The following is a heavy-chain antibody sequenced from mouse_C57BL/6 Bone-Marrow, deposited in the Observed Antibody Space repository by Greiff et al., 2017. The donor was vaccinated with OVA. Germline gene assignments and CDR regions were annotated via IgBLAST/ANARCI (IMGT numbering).Heavy chain of an antibody. V-gene: IGHV1-63*01. CDR2: IYPGGGYT. J-gene: IGHJ1*03. CDR3: ARFNLWYFDV. Sequence: VHLVESGAELVRPGTSVKMSCKASGYTFTNYWIGWAKQRPGHGLEWIGDIYPGGGYTNYNEKFKGKATLTADKSSSTAYMQFSSLTSEDSAIYYCARFNLWYFDVWGTGTTVTVSS. CDR1: GYTFTNYW.